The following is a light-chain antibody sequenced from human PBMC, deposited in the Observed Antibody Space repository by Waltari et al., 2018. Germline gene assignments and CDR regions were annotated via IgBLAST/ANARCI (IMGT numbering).Light chain of an antibody. CDR3: QQYNNWPL. Sequence: EIVMTQSPATLSVSPGERATLTCRASQGVSSDLAWYQQKPGQAPRLLIYVTSTRATGIPARFSGSGSGTEFTLTISSLQSEDFAVYYCQQYNNWPLFGPGTKVDFK. CDR2: VTS. V-gene: IGKV3-15*01. CDR1: QGVSSD. J-gene: IGKJ3*01.